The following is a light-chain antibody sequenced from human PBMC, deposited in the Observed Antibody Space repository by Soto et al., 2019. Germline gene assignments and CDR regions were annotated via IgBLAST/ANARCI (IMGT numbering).Light chain of an antibody. CDR3: SSYRSGSTRV. Sequence: LTQPHSVSESPGKTVTISCTRSSGSIASNYVSWYQQHPGKAPKLMIYEVSNRPSGVSNRFSGSKSGNTASLTISGLQAEDEADYYCSSYRSGSTRVFGGGTQLTVL. CDR2: EVS. V-gene: IGLV2-14*01. CDR1: SSGSIASNY. J-gene: IGLJ7*01.